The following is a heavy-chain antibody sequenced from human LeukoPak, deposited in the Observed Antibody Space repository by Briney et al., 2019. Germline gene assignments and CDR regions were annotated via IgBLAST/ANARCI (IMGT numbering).Heavy chain of an antibody. V-gene: IGHV3-48*03. J-gene: IGHJ2*01. Sequence: AGSLRLSCAASGGTFSGYELYWGCLAPGKGLGLVSYISTTGTTVYYEDSVKGRCTIVRDNVKNSLYLQMNSLRAAETGVDYCAGGGNYSDYVEFPFWGRGTLVTVS. CDR3: AGGGNYSDYVEFPF. CDR1: GGTFSGYE. D-gene: IGHD4-11*01. CDR2: ISTTGTTV.